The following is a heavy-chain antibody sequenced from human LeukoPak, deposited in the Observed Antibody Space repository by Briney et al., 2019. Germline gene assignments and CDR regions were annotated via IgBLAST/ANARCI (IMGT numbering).Heavy chain of an antibody. V-gene: IGHV1-69*13. CDR2: IIPIFGTA. J-gene: IGHJ4*02. CDR3: ARVGAVDTAMVTSSSLDY. CDR1: GGTFSIYA. Sequence: SVKVSCKASGGTFSIYAISWVRQAPGRGLEWMGGIIPIFGTANYAQKFQGRVTITADESTSTAYMELSSLRSEDTAVYYCARVGAVDTAMVTSSSLDYWGQGTLVTVSS. D-gene: IGHD5-18*01.